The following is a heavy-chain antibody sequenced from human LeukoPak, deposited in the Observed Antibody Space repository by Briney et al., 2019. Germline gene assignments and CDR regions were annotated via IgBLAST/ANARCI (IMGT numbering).Heavy chain of an antibody. D-gene: IGHD2-15*01. Sequence: GESLKISCKGSEYSFTSYWIGWVRQMPGKGLEWMGIIYPGDSDTRYSPSFQGRVTISADKSISTAYLQWSSLKASDTAMYYCARSRWVDCSGGSCYFPVYYWGQGTLVTVSS. J-gene: IGHJ4*02. CDR1: EYSFTSYW. V-gene: IGHV5-51*01. CDR3: ARSRWVDCSGGSCYFPVYY. CDR2: IYPGDSDT.